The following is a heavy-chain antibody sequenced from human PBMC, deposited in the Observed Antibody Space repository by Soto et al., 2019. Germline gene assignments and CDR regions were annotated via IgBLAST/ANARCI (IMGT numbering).Heavy chain of an antibody. CDR2: ISAYNGNT. CDR1: GYTFTSYG. Sequence: GASVKVSCKASGYTFTSYGISWVRQAPGQGLEWMGWISAYNGNTNYAQKLQGRVTMTTDTSTSTAYMELRSLRSDDTAVYYCERDQGTAEYYYYGMDVWGQGTTVTVSS. D-gene: IGHD1-7*01. J-gene: IGHJ6*02. CDR3: ERDQGTAEYYYYGMDV. V-gene: IGHV1-18*01.